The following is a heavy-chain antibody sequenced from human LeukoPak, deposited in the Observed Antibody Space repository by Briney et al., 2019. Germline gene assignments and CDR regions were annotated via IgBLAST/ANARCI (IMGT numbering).Heavy chain of an antibody. Sequence: SETLSLTCTVSGGSISSSSYYWGWLRQPPGKGLEWIGNIYYSGSTYYKPSLKSRVTISADTSKNQFSLKLSSVTAADTAVYYCARGYWFYFDYWGQGTLVTVSS. J-gene: IGHJ4*02. D-gene: IGHD2-8*02. CDR3: ARGYWFYFDY. CDR2: IYYSGST. V-gene: IGHV4-39*07. CDR1: GGSISSSSYY.